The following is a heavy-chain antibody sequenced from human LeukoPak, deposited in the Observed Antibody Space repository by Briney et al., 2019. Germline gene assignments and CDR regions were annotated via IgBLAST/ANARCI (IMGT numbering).Heavy chain of an antibody. Sequence: AGGSLRLSCAASGFTFSSYAMSWVRQAPGKGLEWVSAISGSGGSTYYADSVKGRFTISRDNSKNTLYLQMNSLRAEDTAVYYCAREREGGSSLGAFDIWGQGTMVTVSS. CDR3: AREREGGSSLGAFDI. CDR2: ISGSGGST. D-gene: IGHD1-26*01. V-gene: IGHV3-23*01. CDR1: GFTFSSYA. J-gene: IGHJ3*02.